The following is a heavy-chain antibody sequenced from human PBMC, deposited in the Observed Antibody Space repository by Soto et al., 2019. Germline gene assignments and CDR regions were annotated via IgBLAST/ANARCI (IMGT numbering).Heavy chain of an antibody. J-gene: IGHJ4*02. CDR3: ARQDGYSYGYYFVY. V-gene: IGHV1-2*04. Sequence: VSVKVSCKASGYTFTDYYMHWVRQAPGQGLEWMGWINPNSGGTNYAQKFQGWVTMTRDTSISTAYMELSRLRSDDTAVYYCARQDGYSYGYYFVYWGQGTLVTVSS. CDR1: GYTFTDYY. D-gene: IGHD5-18*01. CDR2: INPNSGGT.